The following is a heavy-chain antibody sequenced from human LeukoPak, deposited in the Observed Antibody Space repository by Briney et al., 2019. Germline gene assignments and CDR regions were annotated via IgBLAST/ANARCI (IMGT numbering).Heavy chain of an antibody. D-gene: IGHD5-18*01. CDR1: GGSISSYY. CDR2: MYYSGST. J-gene: IGHJ4*02. CDR3: ARDRGSSYGYSAPNFDY. V-gene: IGHV4-59*01. Sequence: SETLSLTCTVSGGSISSYYWSWVRQPPGKGREWIGYMYYSGSTNYNPSLKILVTISVDASKTQFSLKLSSVTAADTAVYYCARDRGSSYGYSAPNFDYWGQGTLVTVSS.